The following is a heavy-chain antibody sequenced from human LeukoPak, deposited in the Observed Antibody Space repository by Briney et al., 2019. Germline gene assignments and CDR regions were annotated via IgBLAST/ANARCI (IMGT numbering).Heavy chain of an antibody. Sequence: KTSETLSLTCAVYGGSISSSSYYWGWIRQPPGKGLEWIGSIYYSGSTYYNPSLKSRVTISVDTSKSQFSLKLSSVTAADTAVYYCARAGTLYCSSTSCYGPWFDPWGQGTLVTVSS. D-gene: IGHD2-2*01. J-gene: IGHJ5*02. CDR1: GGSISSSSYY. CDR2: IYYSGST. CDR3: ARAGTLYCSSTSCYGPWFDP. V-gene: IGHV4-39*07.